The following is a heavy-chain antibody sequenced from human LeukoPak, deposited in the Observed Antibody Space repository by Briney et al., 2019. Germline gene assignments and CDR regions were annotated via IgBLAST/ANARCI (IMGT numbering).Heavy chain of an antibody. CDR2: IYSGGST. CDR3: ARDKGSSYLSSFDY. D-gene: IGHD2-2*01. J-gene: IGHJ4*02. CDR1: GFTVSSNY. V-gene: IGHV3-66*02. Sequence: PGGSLRLSCAASGFTVSSNYMSWVRQAPGKGLEWVSFIYSGGSTYYADSVKGRFTISRDNSKNTVYLQMNSLRAADTAVYYCARDKGSSYLSSFDYWGQGTLVTVSS.